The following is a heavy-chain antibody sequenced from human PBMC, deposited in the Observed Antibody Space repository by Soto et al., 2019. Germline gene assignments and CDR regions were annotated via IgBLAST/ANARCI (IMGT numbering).Heavy chain of an antibody. Sequence: PQQTRPHPGTVTAGTPNTYYRSWIRQSPGKGWGWIGRVYTTGSTNYNPSLKSRVHISLDTSRNQFSLSLRSVTAADTAVYYCARDFIFIFGDSAYMRLNFDPWGQGPLVT. D-gene: IGHD3-3*02. J-gene: IGHJ5*02. CDR3: ARDFIFIFGDSAYMRLNFDP. CDR2: VYTTGST. CDR1: AGTPNTYY. V-gene: IGHV4-4*07.